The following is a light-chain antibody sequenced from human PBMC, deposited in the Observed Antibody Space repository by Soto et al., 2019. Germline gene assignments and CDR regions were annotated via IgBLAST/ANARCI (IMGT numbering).Light chain of an antibody. CDR3: QQYGSSPSWT. J-gene: IGKJ1*01. Sequence: EIVLTQSPGTLSLSPGERATLSCRASQSISSSYFAWYQQRPGQAPRLLIYGASSRATGIPDRFSGSGSGTDFTLTISRLEPEDCAVYYCQQYGSSPSWTFGQGTKVEIK. CDR1: QSISSSY. V-gene: IGKV3-20*01. CDR2: GAS.